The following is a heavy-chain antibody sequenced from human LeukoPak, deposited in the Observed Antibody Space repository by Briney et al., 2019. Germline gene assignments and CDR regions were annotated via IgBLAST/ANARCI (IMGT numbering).Heavy chain of an antibody. J-gene: IGHJ4*02. D-gene: IGHD3-22*01. CDR2: ISYDGSNK. CDR3: AKKFSIVVITTTIDY. CDR1: GFTFSSYA. V-gene: IGHV3-30-3*02. Sequence: GRSLRLSCAASGFTFSSYAMHWVRQAPGKGLEWVAVISYDGSNKYYADSVKGRFTISRDNSKNTLYLQMNSLRAEDTAVYYCAKKFSIVVITTTIDYWGQGTLVTVSS.